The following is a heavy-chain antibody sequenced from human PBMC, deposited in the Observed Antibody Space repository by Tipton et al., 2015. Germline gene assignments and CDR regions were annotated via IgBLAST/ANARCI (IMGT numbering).Heavy chain of an antibody. CDR3: ARGYCSSTTCYGDYNYGMDV. Sequence: TLSLTCTVSGGSISSYYWSWIRQPPGKGLEWIGYIYYSGSTNYNPSLKSRVTISVDTSKNQFSLKLSSVTAADTAVYYCARGYCSSTTCYGDYNYGMDVWGQGTTVIVSS. D-gene: IGHD2-2*01. CDR2: IYYSGST. J-gene: IGHJ6*02. V-gene: IGHV4-59*01. CDR1: GGSISSYY.